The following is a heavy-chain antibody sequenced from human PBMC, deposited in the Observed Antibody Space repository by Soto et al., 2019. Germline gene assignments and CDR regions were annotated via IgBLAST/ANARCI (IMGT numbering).Heavy chain of an antibody. D-gene: IGHD3-3*01. V-gene: IGHV1-18*01. CDR3: ARDRSHYDFWSGYATYYFDY. Sequence: QVQLVQSGAEVKKPRASVKVSCKASGYTFTSYGISWVRQAPGQGLEWMGWISAYNGNTNYAQKLQGRVTMTTDTSTSTAYMELRSLRSDDTAVYYCARDRSHYDFWSGYATYYFDYWGQGTLVTVSS. CDR1: GYTFTSYG. J-gene: IGHJ4*02. CDR2: ISAYNGNT.